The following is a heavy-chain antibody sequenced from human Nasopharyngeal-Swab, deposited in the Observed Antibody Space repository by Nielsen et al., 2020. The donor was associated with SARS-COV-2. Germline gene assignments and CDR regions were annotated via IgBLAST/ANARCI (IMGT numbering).Heavy chain of an antibody. CDR1: GFTFSSFG. CDR3: ARDPDSQAFDI. J-gene: IGHJ3*02. Sequence: GESLKISCAASGFTFSSFGMHWVRQAPGKGLEWVAFIAHDASNEYYGDSVKGRFSISRDSSKNTLYLQMDSLRGEDTAVYYCARDPDSQAFDIWGQGTMVTVSS. V-gene: IGHV3-30*03. CDR2: IAHDASNE.